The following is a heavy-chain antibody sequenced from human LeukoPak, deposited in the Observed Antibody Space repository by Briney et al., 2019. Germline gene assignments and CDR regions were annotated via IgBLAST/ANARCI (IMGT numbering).Heavy chain of an antibody. D-gene: IGHD3-9*01. V-gene: IGHV1-18*01. CDR2: ISGYDDNT. CDR1: GYTFTSYG. Sequence: GGAVKDSCKASGYTFTSYGISWVRQAPGQGLEWMGRISGYDDNTNYAQKFQGRITMTTDTSTSTAYMELRSLRSDETAVYYCARDLVARYFDWLPGGHFDYWGQGTLVPVSS. CDR3: ARDLVARYFDWLPGGHFDY. J-gene: IGHJ4*02.